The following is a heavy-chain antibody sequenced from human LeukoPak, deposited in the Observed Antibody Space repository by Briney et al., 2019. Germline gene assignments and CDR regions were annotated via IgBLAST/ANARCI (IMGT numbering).Heavy chain of an antibody. CDR3: AKGGVWIQLWHFDY. V-gene: IGHV3-30*02. Sequence: PGGSLRLSCAASGFTFSSYGMHWVRQAPGKGLEWVSFIRYDGSNKYYADSVKGRFTISRDNSKNTLYLQMNSLRAEDTAVYYCAKGGVWIQLWHFDYWGQGTLVTVSS. CDR1: GFTFSSYG. J-gene: IGHJ4*02. CDR2: IRYDGSNK. D-gene: IGHD5-18*01.